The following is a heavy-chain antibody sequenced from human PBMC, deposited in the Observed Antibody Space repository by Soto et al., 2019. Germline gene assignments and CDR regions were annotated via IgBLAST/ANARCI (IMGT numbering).Heavy chain of an antibody. D-gene: IGHD6-19*01. J-gene: IGHJ4*02. Sequence: QVQLVESGGGVVQPGRSLRLSCAASGFTFSSYGMHWVRQAPGKGLEWVAVISYDGSNKYYADSVKGRFTISRDNSKNTLYLQMNSLRAEDTAVYYCAKDCGRIAVAGNYWGQGTLVTVSS. CDR2: ISYDGSNK. CDR3: AKDCGRIAVAGNY. V-gene: IGHV3-30*18. CDR1: GFTFSSYG.